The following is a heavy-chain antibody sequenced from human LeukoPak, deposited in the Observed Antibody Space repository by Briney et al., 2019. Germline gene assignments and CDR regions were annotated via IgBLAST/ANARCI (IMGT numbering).Heavy chain of an antibody. V-gene: IGHV1-2*02. CDR2: INPNSGGT. CDR1: GYTFTGYY. J-gene: IGHJ6*02. Sequence: GASVKVSCEASGYTFTGYYMHWVRQAPGQGLEWMGWINPNSGGTNYAQKFQGRVTMTRDTSISTAYMELSRLGSDDTAVYYCARAAPEIVVVITYYYGMDVWGQGTTVTVSS. CDR3: ARAAPEIVVVITYYYGMDV. D-gene: IGHD3-22*01.